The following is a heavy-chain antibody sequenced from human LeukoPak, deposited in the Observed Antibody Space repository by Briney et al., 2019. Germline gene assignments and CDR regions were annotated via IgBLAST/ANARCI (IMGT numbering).Heavy chain of an antibody. D-gene: IGHD1-26*01. J-gene: IGHJ4*02. CDR1: GVAIRNSW. V-gene: IGHV3-7*01. CDR2: IHPDGSVQ. CDR3: VRDNRSYNFDY. Sequence: GGSLRLSCVASGVAIRNSWMSWVRQAPGKGLEWVANIHPDGSVQNYVDSVKGRFTISRDNAKNTVYLQMNSLRAEDTAVYYCVRDNRSYNFDYWGQGTLVTVSS.